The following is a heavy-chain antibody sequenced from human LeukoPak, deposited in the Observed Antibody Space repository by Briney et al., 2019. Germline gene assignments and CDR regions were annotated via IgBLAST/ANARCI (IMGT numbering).Heavy chain of an antibody. CDR2: ISAGGIST. Sequence: GGSLRLSCAASGFTFTNYAMNWVRQAPGKGLEWVSTISAGGISTYYADSVKGRFTVSRDISKNTLFLQMNSLRAEDTALYYCAKVWYSGSFYFDSWGQGTLVTVSS. V-gene: IGHV3-23*01. CDR3: AKVWYSGSFYFDS. J-gene: IGHJ4*02. CDR1: GFTFTNYA. D-gene: IGHD1-26*01.